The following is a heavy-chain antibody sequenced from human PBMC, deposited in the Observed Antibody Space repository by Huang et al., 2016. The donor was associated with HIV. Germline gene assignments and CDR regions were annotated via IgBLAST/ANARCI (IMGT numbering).Heavy chain of an antibody. D-gene: IGHD3-3*01. Sequence: EVQLVESGGGLVRPGGSLRLSCAGSGFTFSSYWMTWVRQAPGKGREWVANIKHDGTEKYYVDSVKGRFTISRDNAKMSLFLQMNSLRVEDTALYYCARGDYDFWSAYDLWGQGTLVTVSS. CDR3: ARGDYDFWSAYDL. J-gene: IGHJ5*02. CDR2: IKHDGTEK. V-gene: IGHV3-7*01. CDR1: GFTFSSYW.